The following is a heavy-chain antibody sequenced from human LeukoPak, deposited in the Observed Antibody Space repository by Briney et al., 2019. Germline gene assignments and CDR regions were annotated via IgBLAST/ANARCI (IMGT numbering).Heavy chain of an antibody. CDR2: IYTSGST. J-gene: IGHJ3*02. D-gene: IGHD3-9*01. V-gene: IGHV4-4*07. CDR1: GGSISSYY. Sequence: SETLSLTCTVSGGSISSYYLSWIRQPAGKGLEWIGRIYTSGSTNYNPSLKSRVTMSVDTSKNQFSLKLSSVTAADTAVYYCARLTAYYDILTVHYKSPTRALDIWGQGTMVTVSS. CDR3: ARLTAYYDILTVHYKSPTRALDI.